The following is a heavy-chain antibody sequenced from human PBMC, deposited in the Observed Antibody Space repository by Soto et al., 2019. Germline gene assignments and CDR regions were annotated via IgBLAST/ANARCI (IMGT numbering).Heavy chain of an antibody. J-gene: IGHJ4*02. CDR3: ARGLELPDDYGWGSRFDY. V-gene: IGHV4-34*01. CDR1: GGSFSGYY. Sequence: QVQLQQWGAGLLKPSETLSLTCAVYGGSFSGYYWSWIRQPPGKGLEWIGEINHSGSTNYNPSLKSRVIISVDTSKNQSSLKLSAVTAADTAVYYCARGLELPDDYGWGSRFDYWGQGTLVTVSS. D-gene: IGHD3-16*01. CDR2: INHSGST.